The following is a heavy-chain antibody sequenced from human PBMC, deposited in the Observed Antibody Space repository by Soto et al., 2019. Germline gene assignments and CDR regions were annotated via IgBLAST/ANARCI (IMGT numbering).Heavy chain of an antibody. J-gene: IGHJ4*02. CDR3: ARALAEGSGYTDY. V-gene: IGHV4-4*07. D-gene: IGHD5-12*01. Sequence: PSETLSFTCSVSGGSISTYFWRWIRQSGGKRLEWIGRISSRGSTSYNPSLKSRVTMSIDTSKSQFSLKLSSVTAADTAIYYCARALAEGSGYTDYWGQGTLVTVSS. CDR2: ISSRGST. CDR1: GGSISTYF.